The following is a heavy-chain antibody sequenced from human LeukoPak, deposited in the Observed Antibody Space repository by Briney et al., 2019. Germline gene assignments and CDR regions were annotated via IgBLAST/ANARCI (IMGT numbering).Heavy chain of an antibody. V-gene: IGHV3-30*04. D-gene: IGHD6-13*01. Sequence: GRSLRLSCAASGFTFGNYTMQWVRQAPGKGLEWVALLPPDGSYQYYADSLKGRFTISRDNFKNALYLQMNSLRLEDSAVYYCARDLHDSSWYGAHWGQGTLLSVSS. CDR1: GFTFGNYT. CDR3: ARDLHDSSWYGAH. CDR2: LPPDGSYQ. J-gene: IGHJ4*02.